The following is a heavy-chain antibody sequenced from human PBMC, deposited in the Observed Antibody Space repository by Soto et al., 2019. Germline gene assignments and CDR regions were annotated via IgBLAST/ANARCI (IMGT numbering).Heavy chain of an antibody. D-gene: IGHD1-26*01. CDR2: IIPIFGTA. CDR1: GGTFSSYS. V-gene: IGHV1-69*01. J-gene: IGHJ4*02. Sequence: QVQLVQSGAELKKPGSSVKVSCKASGGTFSSYSINWVRQAPGQGLEWMGEIIPIFGTANYAQKFQGRVTITADESTSTAYMERSSLRSEDTAVYYCARDGGRHSGGIDYWGQGTLVTVSS. CDR3: ARDGGRHSGGIDY.